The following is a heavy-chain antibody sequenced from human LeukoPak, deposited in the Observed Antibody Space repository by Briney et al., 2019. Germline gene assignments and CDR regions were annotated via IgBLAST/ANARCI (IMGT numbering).Heavy chain of an antibody. V-gene: IGHV5-51*01. Sequence: GESLKIYCKCSGYSFTSYWIGWVRQMRGKVLEWMGIIYPGDSDNRYSPSFQGQATIPADKSISTAYLQWSSLKASDTAMYYCARASYYYDSSGSGVDVWGKGTTVTVSS. CDR1: GYSFTSYW. D-gene: IGHD3-22*01. J-gene: IGHJ6*04. CDR3: ARASYYYDSSGSGVDV. CDR2: IYPGDSDN.